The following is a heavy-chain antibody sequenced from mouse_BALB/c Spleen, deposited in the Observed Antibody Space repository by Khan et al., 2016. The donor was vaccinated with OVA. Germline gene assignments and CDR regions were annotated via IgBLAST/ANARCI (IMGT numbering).Heavy chain of an antibody. Sequence: EVQLQESGPGLVKPSQSLSLTCTVTGYSITSDYAWNWIRQFPGNKLEWMGHISYSGNTKYNPSLKSRISITRDTSKKQFFLQLNSVTTEDTATYYCARIYGGDFDYWGQGTTLTVSS. J-gene: IGHJ2*01. CDR2: ISYSGNT. V-gene: IGHV3-2*02. CDR1: GYSITSDYA. CDR3: ARIYGGDFDY. D-gene: IGHD1-1*01.